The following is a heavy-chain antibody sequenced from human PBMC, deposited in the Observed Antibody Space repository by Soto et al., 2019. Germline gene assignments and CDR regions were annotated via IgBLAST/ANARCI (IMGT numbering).Heavy chain of an antibody. J-gene: IGHJ4*02. CDR2: ISYTGTT. CDR3: ARLVVVAPVANV. CDR1: FASFSSNSYH. V-gene: IGHV4-39*01. Sequence: SETLSLTCSVSFASFSSNSYHWGWIRQPPGKGLEWIGSISYTGTTYYSPSLKSRVTISADMSKKQFSLKLDSATAADTAVYYCARLVVVAPVANVWGQGTLVTVSS. D-gene: IGHD2-15*01.